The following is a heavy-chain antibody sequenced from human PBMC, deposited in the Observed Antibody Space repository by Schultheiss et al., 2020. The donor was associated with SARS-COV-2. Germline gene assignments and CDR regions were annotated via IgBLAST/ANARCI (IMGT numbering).Heavy chain of an antibody. CDR3: ARDQDTAMVGNYYYGMDV. J-gene: IGHJ6*02. V-gene: IGHV1-69*13. D-gene: IGHD5-18*01. CDR2: IIPIFGTA. CDR1: GGTFSSYA. Sequence: SVKVSCKASGGTFSSYAISWVRQAPGQGLEWMGGIIPIFGTANYAQKFQCRVTITADESTSTAYMELSSLRSEDTAVYYCARDQDTAMVGNYYYGMDVWGQGTTVTVSS.